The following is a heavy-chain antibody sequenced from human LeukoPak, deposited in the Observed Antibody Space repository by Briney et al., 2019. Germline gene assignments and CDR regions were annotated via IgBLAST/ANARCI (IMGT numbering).Heavy chain of an antibody. CDR1: GYTFTCYY. CDR3: ARGILYCSGGSCYGYFDY. D-gene: IGHD2-15*01. V-gene: IGHV1-2*02. CDR2: INPNSGGT. Sequence: GASVKVSCEASGYTFTCYYIHWVRQAPGQGLEWMGWINPNSGGTNYAQKFQGRVTMTRDTSISTAYMELSRLTSDDTAVYYCARGILYCSGGSCYGYFDYWGQGTLVTVSS. J-gene: IGHJ4*02.